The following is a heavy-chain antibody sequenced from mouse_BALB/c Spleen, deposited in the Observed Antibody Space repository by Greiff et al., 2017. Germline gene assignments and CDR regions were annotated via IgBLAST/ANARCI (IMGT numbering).Heavy chain of an antibody. V-gene: IGHV1-14*01. Sequence: EVQRVESGPELVKPGASVKMSCKASGYTFTSYVMHWVKQKPGQGLEWIGYINPYNDGTKYNEKFKGKATLTSDKSSSTAYMELSSLTSEDSAVYYCARGGTGAWFAYWGQGTLVTVSA. D-gene: IGHD4-1*01. CDR3: ARGGTGAWFAY. J-gene: IGHJ3*01. CDR2: INPYNDGT. CDR1: GYTFTSYV.